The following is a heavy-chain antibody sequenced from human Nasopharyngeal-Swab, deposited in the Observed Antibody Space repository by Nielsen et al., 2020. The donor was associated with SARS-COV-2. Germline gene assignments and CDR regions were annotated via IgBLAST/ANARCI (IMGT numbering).Heavy chain of an antibody. J-gene: IGHJ3*02. Sequence: ASVKVSCKASGYTFTSYYMHWVRQAPGQGLEWMGIINPSGGSTSYAQKFQGRVTMTRDTSTSTVYMELSSLRSEDTAVYYCARAPGGIQLWLPYRDAFDIWGQGTMVTVSS. D-gene: IGHD5-18*01. CDR1: GYTFTSYY. CDR2: INPSGGST. V-gene: IGHV1-46*01. CDR3: ARAPGGIQLWLPYRDAFDI.